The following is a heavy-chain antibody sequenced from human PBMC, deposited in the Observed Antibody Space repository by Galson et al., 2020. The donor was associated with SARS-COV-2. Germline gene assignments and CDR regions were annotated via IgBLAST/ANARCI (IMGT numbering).Heavy chain of an antibody. CDR1: GGSISSGGYY. V-gene: IGHV4-31*03. J-gene: IGHJ4*02. CDR3: ARDNFGELSFDY. CDR2: IYYSGST. D-gene: IGHD3-10*01. Sequence: SQTLSLTCTVSGGSISSGGYYWSWIRHHPGKGLEWIGYIYYSGSTYYNPSLKSRVTISVDTSKNQFSLKLSSVTAADTAVYYCARDNFGELSFDYWGQGTLVTVSS.